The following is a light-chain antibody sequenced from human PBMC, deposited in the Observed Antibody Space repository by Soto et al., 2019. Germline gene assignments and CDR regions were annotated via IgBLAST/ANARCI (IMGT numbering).Light chain of an antibody. CDR1: SSDVGSYNP. V-gene: IGLV2-23*01. Sequence: QSALTQPASVSGSPGQSITISCTGTSSDVGSYNPVSWYQQHPGKAPKLMISEGGQRPSGASDRFSGSKSGNTASLTISGLQAEDEADYYCCSYADGSSYVFGTGTKLTVL. J-gene: IGLJ1*01. CDR2: EGG. CDR3: CSYADGSSYV.